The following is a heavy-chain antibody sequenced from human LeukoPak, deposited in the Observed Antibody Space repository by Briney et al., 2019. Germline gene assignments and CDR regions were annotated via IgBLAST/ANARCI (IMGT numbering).Heavy chain of an antibody. Sequence: GGSLRLSCVASGFIFSDYAMNWVRQAPGKGLEWVSTFKTKYNQVYYAESVRGRFTISTDNSKNTVYLQMNSLRAEDTALYYCARSVPDYTRFDYWGQGALVTVSS. CDR1: GFIFSDYA. J-gene: IGHJ4*02. CDR2: FKTKYNQV. D-gene: IGHD4-11*01. CDR3: ARSVPDYTRFDY. V-gene: IGHV3-23*05.